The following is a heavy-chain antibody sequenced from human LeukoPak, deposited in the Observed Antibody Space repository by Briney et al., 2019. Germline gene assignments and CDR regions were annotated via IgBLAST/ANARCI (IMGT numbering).Heavy chain of an antibody. CDR3: ARGDYVWGSYQTALDY. D-gene: IGHD3-16*02. CDR1: GGTFSSYA. CDR2: IIPIFGTA. J-gene: IGHJ4*02. Sequence: SVKVSCKASGGTFSSYAISWVRQAPGQGLEWMGGIIPIFGTANYAQKFRGRVTITADESTSTAYMELSSLRSEDTAVYYCARGDYVWGSYQTALDYWGQGTLVTVSS. V-gene: IGHV1-69*13.